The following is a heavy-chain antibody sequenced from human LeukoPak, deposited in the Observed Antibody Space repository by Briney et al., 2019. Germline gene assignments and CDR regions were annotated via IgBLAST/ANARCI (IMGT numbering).Heavy chain of an antibody. V-gene: IGHV4-31*03. CDR2: IYYSGST. CDR1: GGSISSGGYY. J-gene: IGHJ4*02. CDR3: ARATVGYSYRYGIDY. Sequence: SQTLSLTCTVSGGSISSGGYYWSWICQHPGKGLEWIGYIYYSGSTYYNPSLKSRVTISVDTSKNQFSLKLSSVTAADTAVYYCARATVGYSYRYGIDYWGQGTLVTVSS. D-gene: IGHD5-18*01.